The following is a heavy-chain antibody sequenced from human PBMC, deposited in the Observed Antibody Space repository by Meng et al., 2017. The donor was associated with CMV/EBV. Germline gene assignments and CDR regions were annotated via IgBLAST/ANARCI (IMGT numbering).Heavy chain of an antibody. V-gene: IGHV4-39*07. Sequence: GSLRLSCTVSGGSISSSSYYWGWIRQPPGKGLEWIGSIYYSGSTNYNPSLKSRVTISVDTSKNQFSLKLSSVTAADTAVYYCARLTGTTIRGPNFDYWGQGTLVTVSS. J-gene: IGHJ4*02. CDR3: ARLTGTTIRGPNFDY. CDR2: IYYSGST. CDR1: GGSISSSSYY. D-gene: IGHD1-7*01.